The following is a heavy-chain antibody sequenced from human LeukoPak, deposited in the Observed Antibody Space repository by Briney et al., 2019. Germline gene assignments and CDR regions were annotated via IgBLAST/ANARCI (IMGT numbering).Heavy chain of an antibody. CDR1: GGTFSSYA. CDR3: ARDLGAARPFDY. J-gene: IGHJ4*02. D-gene: IGHD6-6*01. V-gene: IGHV1-69*06. Sequence: SVKVSCKASGGTFSSYAISWVRQAPGQGLEWMGGIIPIFGTANYAQKFQGRVTITADKSTSTAYMELSSLRSEDTAVYYCARDLGAARPFDYWGQGTLVTVSS. CDR2: IIPIFGTA.